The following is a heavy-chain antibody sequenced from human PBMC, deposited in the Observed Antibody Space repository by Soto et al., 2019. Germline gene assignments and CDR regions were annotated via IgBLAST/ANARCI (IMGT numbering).Heavy chain of an antibody. D-gene: IGHD3-10*01. CDR1: CGSISSSSYY. CDR2: IYCSGGT. J-gene: IGHJ5*02. V-gene: IGHV4-39*01. CDR3: VRHAKDRGVIGWFDP. Sequence: PSETLSLTCTVSCGSISSSSYYWGWIRQPPGKGLEWIGSIYCSGGTYYNPSLKSRVTISVDTSKNQFSLKLSSVTAADTAVYYCVRHAKDRGVIGWFDPWGQGTLVTVSS.